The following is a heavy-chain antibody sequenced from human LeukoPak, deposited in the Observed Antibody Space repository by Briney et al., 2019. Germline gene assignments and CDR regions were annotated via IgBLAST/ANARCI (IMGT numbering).Heavy chain of an antibody. CDR2: ISGRSSLI. D-gene: IGHD3-22*01. CDR3: ARDLYYYDSSGHYLFDY. Sequence: GGSLRLSCAASGFTFSSYSMNWVRQAPGKGLEWVSYISGRSSLIYYADSVKGRFTISRDNAKNSLYLQMNSLRAEDTAVYYCARDLYYYDSSGHYLFDYWGQGTLVTVSS. J-gene: IGHJ4*02. V-gene: IGHV3-48*04. CDR1: GFTFSSYS.